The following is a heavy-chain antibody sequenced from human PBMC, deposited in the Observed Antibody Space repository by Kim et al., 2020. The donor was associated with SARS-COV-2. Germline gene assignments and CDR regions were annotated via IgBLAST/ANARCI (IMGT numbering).Heavy chain of an antibody. V-gene: IGHV3-23*01. CDR1: KFTFSYHA. Sequence: GGSLRLSCAASKFTFSYHAMNWVRQASGKGLEWVSVISGRGDFTDSADSVKGRFTISRDNSRNTLYLQMNSLRAEDTAVYYCAKGYYDSGNYYTLDFRGQGTLVTVSS. CDR2: ISGRGDFT. CDR3: AKGYYDSGNYYTLDF. D-gene: IGHD3-10*01. J-gene: IGHJ4*02.